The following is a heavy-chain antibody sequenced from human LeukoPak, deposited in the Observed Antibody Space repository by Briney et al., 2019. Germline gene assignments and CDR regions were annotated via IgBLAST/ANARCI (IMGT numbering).Heavy chain of an antibody. CDR2: ISGSGGST. J-gene: IGHJ5*02. CDR1: GLTFSSYA. Sequence: GGSLRLSCAASGLTFSSYAMSGVRQAPRRGVEGVSAISGSGGSTYYAASVKGRFTISSDNAKNTLYLQMNSLRAEDTAVYYCAKVVWFGELDWFDPWGQGTLVTVSS. D-gene: IGHD3-10*01. CDR3: AKVVWFGELDWFDP. V-gene: IGHV3-23*01.